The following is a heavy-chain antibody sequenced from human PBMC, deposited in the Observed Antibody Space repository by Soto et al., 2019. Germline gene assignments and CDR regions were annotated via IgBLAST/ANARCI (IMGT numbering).Heavy chain of an antibody. CDR1: GFTFSSYS. J-gene: IGHJ5*02. CDR2: ISSSSSYI. CDR3: ARDGAVQMVYAINWFDP. Sequence: EVQLVESGGGLVKPGGSLRLSCAASGFTFSSYSMNWVRQAPGKGLEWVSSISSSSSYIYYADSVKGRFTISRDNAKNSLYLQMNSLRAEDTAVYYCARDGAVQMVYAINWFDPWGQGTLVTVSS. D-gene: IGHD2-8*01. V-gene: IGHV3-21*01.